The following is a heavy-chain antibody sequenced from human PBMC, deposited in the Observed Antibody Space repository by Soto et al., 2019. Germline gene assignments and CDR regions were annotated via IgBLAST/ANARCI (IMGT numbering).Heavy chain of an antibody. D-gene: IGHD1-26*01. CDR2: MNNGGDT. J-gene: IGHJ3*01. V-gene: IGHV3-23*01. CDR1: GFPLRDYA. CDR3: AREGKEAAFDF. Sequence: EVQLLGSGGGLVQPGGSLRLSCAASGFPLRDYAMSWVRQAPGKGLEWVSAMNNGGDTYYADSVKGRFISSRDNSKDTMSLQLTSLRAEDTAVYYCAREGKEAAFDFWGQGTMVTVSS.